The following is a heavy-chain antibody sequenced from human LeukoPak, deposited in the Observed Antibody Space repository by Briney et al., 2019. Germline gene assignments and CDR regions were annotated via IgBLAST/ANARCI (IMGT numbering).Heavy chain of an antibody. CDR1: AGSVSSGSYY. V-gene: IGHV4-61*01. D-gene: IGHD3-10*01. CDR3: ARDHGGNWFDP. Sequence: PSETLSLTCTVSAGSVSSGSYYWSWIRQPPGKGLEWIGYNYYHGRTNYNPSLKTRVTISIDTSKNQFSLRLTSVTAADTAVYYCARDHGGNWFDPWGQGTLVTVSS. CDR2: NYYHGRT. J-gene: IGHJ5*02.